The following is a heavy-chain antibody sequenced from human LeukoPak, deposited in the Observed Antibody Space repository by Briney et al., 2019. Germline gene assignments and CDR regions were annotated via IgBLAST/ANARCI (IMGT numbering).Heavy chain of an antibody. CDR2: INSYSSDI. CDR1: GFTFSSYS. D-gene: IGHD3-22*01. CDR3: ARDTRHYYESSRYIRIEGSQDFDY. J-gene: IGHJ4*02. Sequence: GGSLRLSCATSGFTFSSYSMTWVRQAPGKGLDWVSSINSYSSDIYYADSVKGRSTISRDNAKNSLYLQMNSLRAEDTAVYYCARDTRHYYESSRYIRIEGSQDFDYWGQGTLVTVSS. V-gene: IGHV3-21*01.